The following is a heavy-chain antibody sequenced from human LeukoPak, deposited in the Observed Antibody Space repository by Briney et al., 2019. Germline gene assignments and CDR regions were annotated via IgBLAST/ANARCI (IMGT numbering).Heavy chain of an antibody. CDR2: IYYSGST. J-gene: IGHJ4*02. D-gene: IGHD4-23*01. CDR1: GGSISSYY. CDR3: ATSPQYGGY. V-gene: IGHV4-59*08. Sequence: NPSETLSLTCTVSGGSISSYYWSWIRQPPGKGLEWIGYIYYSGSTNYNPSLKSRVTISVDTSKNQFSLKLSSVTAADTAVYYCATSPQYGGYLGQGTLVTVSS.